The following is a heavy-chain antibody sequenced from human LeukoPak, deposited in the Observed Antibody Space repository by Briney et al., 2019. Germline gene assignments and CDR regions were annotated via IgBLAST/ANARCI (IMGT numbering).Heavy chain of an antibody. CDR3: TDGVASVSVFDY. V-gene: IGHV3-15*01. CDR2: IKSQTDGGTT. CDR1: GFSFSNAW. D-gene: IGHD5-24*01. J-gene: IGHJ4*02. Sequence: GGSLRLSCAGSGFSFSNAWMNWVRQAPGKGLEWVGRIKSQTDGGTTDYAAAVKGRFTISRDDSKNTLYLQMNSLKTEDTAVYYCTDGVASVSVFDYWGQGTLVTVSS.